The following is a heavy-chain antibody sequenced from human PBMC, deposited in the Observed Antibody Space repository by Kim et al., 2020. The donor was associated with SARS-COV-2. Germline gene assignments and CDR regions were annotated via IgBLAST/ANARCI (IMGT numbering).Heavy chain of an antibody. CDR3: ARGHEYYDFWRGYYRFDP. CDR2: INHSGST. J-gene: IGHJ5*02. D-gene: IGHD3-3*01. V-gene: IGHV4-34*01. CDR1: GGSFSGYY. Sequence: SETLSLTCAVYGGSFSGYYWSWIRQPPGKGLEWIGEINHSGSTNYNPSLKSRVTISVDTSKNQFSLKLSPVTAADTAVYYCARGHEYYDFWRGYYRFDP.